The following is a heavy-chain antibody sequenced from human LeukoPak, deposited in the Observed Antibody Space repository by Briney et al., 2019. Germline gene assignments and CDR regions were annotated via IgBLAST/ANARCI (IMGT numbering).Heavy chain of an antibody. CDR3: ARQTGSGLFILP. J-gene: IGHJ4*02. D-gene: IGHD3/OR15-3a*01. Sequence: PSETLSLTCTVSGVSLSSSNSYWGWVRQHPGRGLEWIGSIYYSGNTYYNASLKGQVSISIDTSKNQFSLRITSVTAADTAVYYCARQTGSGLFILPGGQGTLVTVSS. V-gene: IGHV4-39*01. CDR2: IYYSGNT. CDR1: GVSLSSSNSY.